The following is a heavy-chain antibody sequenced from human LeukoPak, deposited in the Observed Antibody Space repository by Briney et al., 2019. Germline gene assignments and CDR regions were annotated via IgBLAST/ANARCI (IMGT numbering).Heavy chain of an antibody. CDR3: AKGTIRITMIVVVIPHFDY. CDR1: GFTFSSYA. V-gene: IGHV3-23*01. J-gene: IGHJ4*02. CDR2: ISGSGGST. D-gene: IGHD3-22*01. Sequence: GGSLRLSCAASGFTFSSYAMSWVRQAPGKGLEGVSAISGSGGSTYYADSVKGRFTISRDNSKNTLCLQMNSLRAEDTAVYYCAKGTIRITMIVVVIPHFDYWGQGTLVTVSS.